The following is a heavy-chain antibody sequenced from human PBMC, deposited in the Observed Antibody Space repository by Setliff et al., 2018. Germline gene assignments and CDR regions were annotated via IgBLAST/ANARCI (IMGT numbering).Heavy chain of an antibody. V-gene: IGHV4-39*01. CDR2: IYYSGTT. CDR1: GGSIISSTYN. Sequence: SETLSLTCSVSGGSIISSTYNWGWIRQPPGKGLEWIGSIYYSGTTYYNPSLESRITMSVDTSNNRFSLKLTSVTAADTAVYYCVRSSAPQVVLAADFDFWGQGTPVTVSS. CDR3: VRSSAPQVVLAADFDF. J-gene: IGHJ4*02. D-gene: IGHD6-19*01.